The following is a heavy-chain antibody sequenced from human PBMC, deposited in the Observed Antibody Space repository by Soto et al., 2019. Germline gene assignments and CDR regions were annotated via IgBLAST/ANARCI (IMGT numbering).Heavy chain of an antibody. D-gene: IGHD2-2*01. CDR3: ARGVRRRDIVVVPAAFHYYYYMDV. J-gene: IGHJ6*03. V-gene: IGHV1-8*01. CDR2: MNPNSGNT. CDR1: GYTFTSYD. Sequence: QVQLVQSVAEVKKPGASVKVSCKASGYTFTSYDINWVRQATGQGLEWMGWMNPNSGNTGYAQKFQGRVTMTRNTSISTAYMDRSSLRSEDMAVYYCARGVRRRDIVVVPAAFHYYYYMDVWGKGTTVTVSS.